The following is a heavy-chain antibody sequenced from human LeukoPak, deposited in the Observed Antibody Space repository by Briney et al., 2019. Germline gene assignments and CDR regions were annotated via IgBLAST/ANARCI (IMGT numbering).Heavy chain of an antibody. D-gene: IGHD5-12*01. CDR3: GVVATILTGMDV. CDR1: GFTFSSYS. CDR2: ISSSSSDI. V-gene: IGHV3-21*01. Sequence: GGSLRLSCAASGFTFSSYSMNWVRQAPGKGLERVSSISSSSSDIYYADSVKGRFTISRDNAKNSLYLQMNILRAEDSAAYYCGVVATILTGMDVWGQGTTVTVSS. J-gene: IGHJ6*02.